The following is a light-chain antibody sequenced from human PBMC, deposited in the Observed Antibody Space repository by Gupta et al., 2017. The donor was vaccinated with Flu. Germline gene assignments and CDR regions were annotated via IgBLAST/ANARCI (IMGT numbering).Light chain of an antibody. CDR3: QQYGSAPPWT. V-gene: IGKV3-20*01. CDR2: GAS. Sequence: TSSLSRGEAAPLSCRASQTISSSYLAWYQQKPGQAPRLLIYGASSRATGVPDRFSGSGSGTDFTLTISRLEPGDFAVYYCQQYGSAPPWTFGQGTKVEIK. CDR1: QTISSSY. J-gene: IGKJ1*01.